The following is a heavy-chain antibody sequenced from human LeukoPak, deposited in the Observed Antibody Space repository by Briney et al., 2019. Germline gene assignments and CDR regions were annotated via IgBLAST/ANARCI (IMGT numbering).Heavy chain of an antibody. CDR1: GFTFSSYG. Sequence: GGSLRLSCAASGFTFSSYGMHWVRQAPGKGLEWVAVIWYDGSNKYYADSVKGRFTISRDNSKNTLYPQMNSLRAEDTAVYYCAREYCSSTSCLSTDNWFDPWGQGTLVTVSS. CDR3: AREYCSSTSCLSTDNWFDP. V-gene: IGHV3-33*01. J-gene: IGHJ5*02. CDR2: IWYDGSNK. D-gene: IGHD2-2*01.